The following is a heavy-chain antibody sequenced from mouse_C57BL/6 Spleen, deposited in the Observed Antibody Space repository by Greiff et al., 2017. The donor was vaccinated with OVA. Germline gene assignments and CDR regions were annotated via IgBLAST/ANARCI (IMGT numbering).Heavy chain of an antibody. V-gene: IGHV5-9*01. Sequence: DVQLVESGGGLVKPGGSLKLSCAASGFTFSSYTMSWVRQTPEKRLEWVATISGGGGNTYYPDSVKGRFTISRDNAKNTLYLQMSSLRSEDTALYYCARQGYGYDGDYYAMDYWGQGTSVTVSS. CDR1: GFTFSSYT. D-gene: IGHD2-2*01. CDR2: ISGGGGNT. J-gene: IGHJ4*01. CDR3: ARQGYGYDGDYYAMDY.